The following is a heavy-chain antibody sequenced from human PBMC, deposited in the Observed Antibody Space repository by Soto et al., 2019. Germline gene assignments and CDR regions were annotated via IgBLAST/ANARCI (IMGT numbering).Heavy chain of an antibody. CDR3: ARDEGSKKDYSNNY. CDR2: MNPNSGNT. CDR1: GYTFTSYD. V-gene: IGHV1-8*01. D-gene: IGHD4-4*01. Sequence: ASVKVSCKASGYTFTSYDINWVRQATGQGLEWMGWMNPNSGNTGYAQKFQGRVTMTRNTSISTAYMELSSLRSEDTAVYYCARDEGSKKDYSNNYWGQGTLVTVSS. J-gene: IGHJ4*02.